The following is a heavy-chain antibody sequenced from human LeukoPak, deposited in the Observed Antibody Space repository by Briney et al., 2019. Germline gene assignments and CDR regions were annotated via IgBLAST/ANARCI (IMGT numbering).Heavy chain of an antibody. CDR3: VLMVRGAKGPFDY. V-gene: IGHV4-59*12. J-gene: IGHJ4*02. CDR2: IYYSGST. Sequence: SETLSLTCTVSGGSISSYYWSWIRQPPGKGLEWIGYIYYSGSTNYNPSVKSRVTISVDTSKNQFSLKLSSVTAADTAVYYCVLMVRGAKGPFDYWGQGTLVTVSS. D-gene: IGHD3-10*01. CDR1: GGSISSYY.